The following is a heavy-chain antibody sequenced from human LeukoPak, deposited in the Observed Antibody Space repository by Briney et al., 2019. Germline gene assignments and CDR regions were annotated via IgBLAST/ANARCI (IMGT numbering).Heavy chain of an antibody. CDR1: GGSISSGGYY. V-gene: IGHV4-31*03. Sequence: PSQTLSLTCTVSGGSISSGGYYWSWIRQHPGKGLEWIGYIYYSGSTYYNPSLKSRVTISVDTSKNQFSLKLSSVTAADTAVCYCASVGTAMVTFDYWGQGTLVTVSS. CDR3: ASVGTAMVTFDY. D-gene: IGHD5-18*01. J-gene: IGHJ4*02. CDR2: IYYSGST.